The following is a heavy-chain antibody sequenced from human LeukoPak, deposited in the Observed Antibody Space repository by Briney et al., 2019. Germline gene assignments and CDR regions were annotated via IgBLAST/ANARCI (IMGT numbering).Heavy chain of an antibody. CDR1: GYSISSGYY. V-gene: IGHV4-38-2*01. D-gene: IGHD6-13*01. J-gene: IGHJ4*02. CDR3: ASLCIADPHIDY. CDR2: IYHSGST. Sequence: SETLSLTCAVSGYSISSGYYWGWIRQPPGKGLEWIGSIYHSGSTYYNPSLKSRVTISVDTSKNQFSLKLSSVTAADTAVYYCASLCIADPHIDYWGQGTLVTVSS.